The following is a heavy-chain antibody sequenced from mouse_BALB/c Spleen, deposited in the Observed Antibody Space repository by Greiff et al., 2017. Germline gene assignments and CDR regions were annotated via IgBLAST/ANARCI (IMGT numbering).Heavy chain of an antibody. V-gene: IGHV1-20*02. CDR2: INPYNGDT. CDR3: ARSEMITTRFAY. CDR1: GFSFTGYF. J-gene: IGHJ3*01. D-gene: IGHD2-4*01. Sequence: VQLQQSGPELVKPGASVKISCKASGFSFTGYFMNWVMQSHGKSLEWIGRINPYNGDTFYNQKFKGKATLTVDKSSSTAHMELRSLASEDSAVYYCARSEMITTRFAYWGQGTLVTVSA.